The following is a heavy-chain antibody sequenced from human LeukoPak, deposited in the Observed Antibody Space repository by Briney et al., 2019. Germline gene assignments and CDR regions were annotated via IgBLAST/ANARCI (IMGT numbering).Heavy chain of an antibody. V-gene: IGHV4-4*07. CDR3: AREPDCSSTSCYYENWYFDL. D-gene: IGHD2-2*01. Sequence: PSETLSLTCTVSGGSISSYYWSWIRQPAGKGLEWIGRIYTSGSTNYNPSLKSRVTMSVDTSKNQFSLKLSSVTAADTAVYYCAREPDCSSTSCYYENWYFDLWGRGTLVTVSS. J-gene: IGHJ2*01. CDR2: IYTSGST. CDR1: GGSISSYY.